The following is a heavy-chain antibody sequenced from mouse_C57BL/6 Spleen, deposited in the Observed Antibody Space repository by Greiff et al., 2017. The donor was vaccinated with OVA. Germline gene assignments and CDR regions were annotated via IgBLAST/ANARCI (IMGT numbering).Heavy chain of an antibody. Sequence: QVQLQQPGAELVKPGASVKLSCKASGYTFTTYWMHWVKQRPGQGLEWIGMIHPHSGSTNYNEKFKSKATLTVDKSSSTAYMQLSRLTSEDSAVYYCAMYDNDVAYWGQGTLVTVSA. CDR1: GYTFTTYW. J-gene: IGHJ3*01. CDR3: AMYDNDVAY. D-gene: IGHD2-4*01. CDR2: IHPHSGST. V-gene: IGHV1-64*01.